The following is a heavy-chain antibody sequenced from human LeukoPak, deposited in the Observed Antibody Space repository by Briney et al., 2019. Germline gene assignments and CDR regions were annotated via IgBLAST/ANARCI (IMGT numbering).Heavy chain of an antibody. CDR3: ARRRGSGSTQVFDY. CDR1: GGSISSYY. CDR2: IYYSGST. Sequence: SENLSLTCTVSGGSISSYYWSWIRQPPGKGLEWIGYIYYSGSTNYNPSLKSRVTISVDTSKNQFSLKLSSVTAADTAVYYCARRRGSGSTQVFDYWGQGTLVTVSS. D-gene: IGHD6-19*01. J-gene: IGHJ4*02. V-gene: IGHV4-59*08.